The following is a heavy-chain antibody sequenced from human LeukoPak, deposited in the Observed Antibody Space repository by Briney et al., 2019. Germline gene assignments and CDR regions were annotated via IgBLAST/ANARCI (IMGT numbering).Heavy chain of an antibody. D-gene: IGHD3-10*01. CDR3: ARASGMFDP. CDR1: GFTFSSYS. J-gene: IGHJ5*02. Sequence: PGGSLRLSCAASGFTFSSYSMNWVRQAPEKWLEWVSSISSSSSYIYYADSVKGRFTISRDNAKNSLYLQMNSLRAEDTAVYYCARASGMFDPWGQGTLVTVSS. CDR2: ISSSSSYI. V-gene: IGHV3-21*01.